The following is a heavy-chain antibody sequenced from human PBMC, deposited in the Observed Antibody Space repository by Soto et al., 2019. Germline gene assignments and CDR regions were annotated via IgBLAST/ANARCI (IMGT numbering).Heavy chain of an antibody. CDR2: ISSSGDII. CDR3: ARDIGYHASDGHFDY. D-gene: IGHD2-15*01. Sequence: PGGSLRLSCAGSGFSFSDYYMSWIRQAPGKGLEWVSYISSSGDIIYYADSVKGRFTISRDNAKNSLYLQMNSLRAEDTAVYYCARDIGYHASDGHFDYWRQGSVVTVSS. CDR1: GFSFSDYY. J-gene: IGHJ4*02. V-gene: IGHV3-11*01.